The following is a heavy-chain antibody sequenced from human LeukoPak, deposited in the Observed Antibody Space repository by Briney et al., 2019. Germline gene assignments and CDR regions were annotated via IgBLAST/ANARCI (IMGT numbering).Heavy chain of an antibody. J-gene: IGHJ6*02. CDR2: IYYSGST. Sequence: SETLCLTCTVSSGSISSYYWSWIRQPPGKGLEWIGYIYYSGSTKYNPSLKSRVTISVDTSKNQFSLKLSSVTAADTAVYYCARVPEYCSGGSCYWYYYGMDVWGQGTTVPVSS. CDR3: ARVPEYCSGGSCYWYYYGMDV. D-gene: IGHD2-15*01. CDR1: SGSISSYY. V-gene: IGHV4-59*01.